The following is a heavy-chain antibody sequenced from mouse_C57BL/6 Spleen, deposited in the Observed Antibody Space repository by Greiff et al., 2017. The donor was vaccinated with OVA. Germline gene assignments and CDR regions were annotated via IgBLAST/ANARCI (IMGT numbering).Heavy chain of an antibody. J-gene: IGHJ4*01. D-gene: IGHD1-1*01. Sequence: LQESGAELVKPGASVKMSCKASGYTFTTYPIEWMKQNHGKSLEWIGNFHPYNDDTKYNEKFKGKATLTVEKSSSTVYLELSRLTSDDSAVYYCARQNYYGSSWWAMDYWGQGTSVTVSS. CDR3: ARQNYYGSSWWAMDY. CDR2: FHPYNDDT. CDR1: GYTFTTYP. V-gene: IGHV1-47*01.